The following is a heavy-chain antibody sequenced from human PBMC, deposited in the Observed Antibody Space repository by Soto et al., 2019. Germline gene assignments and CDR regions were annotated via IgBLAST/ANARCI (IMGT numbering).Heavy chain of an antibody. D-gene: IGHD6-19*01. CDR2: ISGSGDST. J-gene: IGHJ4*02. V-gene: IGHV3-23*01. Sequence: EVPLLEAGGGLVQPGGSLRLSCAASGFTFSSYAMSWVRQAPGKGLEWVSVISGSGDSTYYADYVKGRLTISRDNSKNTLYLQMNSVRAEDTAVYNCAKRGAGHYFDYWGQGTLVTVSS. CDR3: AKRGAGHYFDY. CDR1: GFTFSSYA.